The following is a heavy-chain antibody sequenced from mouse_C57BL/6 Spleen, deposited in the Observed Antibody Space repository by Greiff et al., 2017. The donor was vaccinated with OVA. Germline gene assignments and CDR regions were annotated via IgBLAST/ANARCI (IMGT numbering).Heavy chain of an antibody. J-gene: IGHJ2*01. V-gene: IGHV5-16*01. Sequence: VESEGGLVQPGSSMKLPCTAPGLTFSDYYMAWVRQVPEKGLEWVANINYDGRRTYYLDSLKSRFIISRYNAKNILYLQMSSLMSEDTATYYCASITTFFDYWGQGTTLTVSS. CDR1: GLTFSDYY. CDR2: INYDGRRT. CDR3: ASITTFFDY. D-gene: IGHD1-1*01.